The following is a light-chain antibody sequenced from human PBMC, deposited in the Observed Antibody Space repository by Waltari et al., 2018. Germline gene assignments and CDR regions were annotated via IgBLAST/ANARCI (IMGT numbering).Light chain of an antibody. Sequence: EIVLTQSPGTLSLSRGERATLSCRASQSVSRTLAWYQQKPGQAPRLLIYDASSRATGIPDRFSGSGSGTDFSLTITRLEAEDFAVYYCQHYVSLPVTFGQGTKVEIK. V-gene: IGKV3-20*01. CDR1: QSVSRT. J-gene: IGKJ1*01. CDR2: DAS. CDR3: QHYVSLPVT.